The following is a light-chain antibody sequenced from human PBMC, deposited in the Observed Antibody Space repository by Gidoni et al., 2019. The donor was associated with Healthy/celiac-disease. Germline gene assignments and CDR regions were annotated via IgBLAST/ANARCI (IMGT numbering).Light chain of an antibody. Sequence: SYVLTQPPSVSVAPGQTARITCGGNNIGSYSVQWYQQKPGQAPVLVLYIDSARPSGIPERFSGSNSGNTATLTISRVEAGDEADYYCQVWDSRSDHYVFGTGTKVTVL. CDR3: QVWDSRSDHYV. J-gene: IGLJ1*01. V-gene: IGLV3-21*02. CDR1: NIGSYS. CDR2: IDS.